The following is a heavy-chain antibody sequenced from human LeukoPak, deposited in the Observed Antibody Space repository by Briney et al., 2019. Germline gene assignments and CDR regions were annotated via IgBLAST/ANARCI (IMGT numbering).Heavy chain of an antibody. D-gene: IGHD4/OR15-4a*01. CDR1: GFTPCGYV. Sequence: GGSLRLSCAASGFTPCGYVMDWVRQAPGKGPESVSAISPDGGTTYYANSVKGRFTISRDNSKNTLYLQMGSLTTEDMAVYYCAGKNPYGGFDYWGQGTLVTVSS. J-gene: IGHJ4*02. CDR2: ISPDGGTT. V-gene: IGHV3-64*01. CDR3: AGKNPYGGFDY.